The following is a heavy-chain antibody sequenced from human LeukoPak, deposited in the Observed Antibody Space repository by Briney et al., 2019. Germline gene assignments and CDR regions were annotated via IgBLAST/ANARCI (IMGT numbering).Heavy chain of an antibody. CDR1: GYTFTGYY. J-gene: IGHJ4*02. CDR3: ARVWNYDSSGYFY. D-gene: IGHD3-22*01. Sequence: ASVKVSCKASGYTFTGYYMHWVRQAPGQALEWMGRINPNSGGTNYAQKFQGRVTMTRDTSISTACMELSRLRSDDTAVYYCARVWNYDSSGYFYWGQGTLVTVSS. V-gene: IGHV1-2*06. CDR2: INPNSGGT.